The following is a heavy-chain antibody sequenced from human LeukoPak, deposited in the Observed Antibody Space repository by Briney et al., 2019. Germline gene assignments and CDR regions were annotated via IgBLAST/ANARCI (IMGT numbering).Heavy chain of an antibody. V-gene: IGHV1-2*02. CDR2: INPNSGGT. CDR1: GYIFTGYY. Sequence: ASVKVSCKASGYIFTGYYMHWVRQAPGQGLEWMGWINPNSGGTNYAQKFQGRVTMTRDTSISTAYMELSRLRSDDTAVYYCARPYYYDSSGYSDWGQGTLVTVSS. D-gene: IGHD3-22*01. J-gene: IGHJ4*02. CDR3: ARPYYYDSSGYSD.